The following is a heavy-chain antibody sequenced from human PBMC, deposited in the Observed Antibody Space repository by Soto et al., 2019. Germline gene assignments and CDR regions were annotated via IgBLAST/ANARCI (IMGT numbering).Heavy chain of an antibody. CDR2: MNPNSGKT. Sequence: QVQLVQSGAEVKKPGASVKVSCKASGYTFTSYDINWVRQAAGQGLEWMGWMNPNSGKTGYAQKFQGRVTMTRDTSINPAYMELSRLRSEGTAMYYCGRGAGVSWGQGTLVTVSS. CDR3: GRGAGVS. J-gene: IGHJ5*02. D-gene: IGHD3-10*01. V-gene: IGHV1-8*01. CDR1: GYTFTSYD.